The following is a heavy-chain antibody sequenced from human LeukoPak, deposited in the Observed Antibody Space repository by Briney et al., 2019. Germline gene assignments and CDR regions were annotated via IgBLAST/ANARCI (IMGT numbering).Heavy chain of an antibody. J-gene: IGHJ4*02. CDR1: GDSVSRNSAA. CDR2: TYYKSKWYN. Sequence: SQTLSLTCAISGDSVSRNSAAWNWIRQSPSRGLEWLGRTYYKSKWYNDYAVSVKSRITIKPDTSKNQFSLQLKSVTPEDTAVYYCARAPIVGATHIDYWGQGTRVTVSS. V-gene: IGHV6-1*01. CDR3: ARAPIVGATHIDY. D-gene: IGHD1-26*01.